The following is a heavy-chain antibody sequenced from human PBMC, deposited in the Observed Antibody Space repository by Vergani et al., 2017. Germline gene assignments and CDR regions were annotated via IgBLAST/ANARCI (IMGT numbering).Heavy chain of an antibody. CDR2: IYYSGST. V-gene: IGHV4-61*01. D-gene: IGHD1-14*01. Sequence: QVQLQESGPGLVKPSETLSLTCTVSGGSVSSGSYYWSWIRQPPGKGLEWIGYIYYSGSTNYNPSLKSRVTISVDTSKKQFSLKLSSVTAADTAVYYCARVGSSVLTGDYWGQGTLVTVSS. CDR1: GGSVSSGSYY. CDR3: ARVGSSVLTGDY. J-gene: IGHJ4*02.